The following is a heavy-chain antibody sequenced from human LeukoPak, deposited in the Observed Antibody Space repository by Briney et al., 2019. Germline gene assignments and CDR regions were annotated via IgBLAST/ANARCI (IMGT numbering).Heavy chain of an antibody. CDR1: GFTFSSYA. Sequence: GGSLRLSCTASGFTFSSYAMSWVRQAPGKGLEWVSAISGSGGSTYYADSVKGRFTISRDNSKNTLYLQMNSLRAEDTAVYYCAKCDDSSNYVSDYWGQGTLVTVSS. CDR3: AKCDDSSNYVSDY. V-gene: IGHV3-23*01. J-gene: IGHJ4*02. CDR2: ISGSGGST. D-gene: IGHD4-11*01.